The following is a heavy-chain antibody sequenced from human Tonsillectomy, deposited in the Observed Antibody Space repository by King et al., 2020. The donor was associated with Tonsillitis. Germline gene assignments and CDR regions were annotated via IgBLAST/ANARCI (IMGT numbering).Heavy chain of an antibody. D-gene: IGHD6-13*01. J-gene: IGHJ3*01. CDR1: GFTFSSYA. Sequence: QLVQSGGGVVQPGRSLRLSCAASGFTFSSYAMHWVRQAPGKGLEVVAVISYDGSNKYYADSVKGRFTISRDNSKNTLYLQMNSLRAEDTAVYYCARAPYSSSWTLSFWGQGTMVTVSS. V-gene: IGHV3-30-3*01. CDR3: ARAPYSSSWTLSF. CDR2: ISYDGSNK.